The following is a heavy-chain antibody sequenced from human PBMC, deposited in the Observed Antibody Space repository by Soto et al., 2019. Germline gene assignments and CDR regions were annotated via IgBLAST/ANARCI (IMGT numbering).Heavy chain of an antibody. CDR2: ISYGGST. V-gene: IGHV4-31*03. Sequence: QVQLQESGPGLVKPSQTLSLTCTVSGGSINSGGYCWSWIRQHPGKGLDWIGCISYGGSTSYNPSLQRRVTISVDTSKNQFSLQLTSVTAADTAVYYCSRGLLVWGQGALITVSS. D-gene: IGHD2-15*01. CDR1: GGSINSGGYC. J-gene: IGHJ4*02. CDR3: SRGLLV.